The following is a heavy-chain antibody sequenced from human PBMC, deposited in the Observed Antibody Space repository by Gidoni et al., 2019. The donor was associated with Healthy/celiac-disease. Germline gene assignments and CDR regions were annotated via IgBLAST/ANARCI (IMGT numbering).Heavy chain of an antibody. J-gene: IGHJ6*02. Sequence: QVQLVESGGGVVQPGRSLRLSCAASGFTFSSYAMHWVRQAPGKGLEWVAVISYDGSNKYYADSVKGRFTISRDNSKNTLYLQMNSLRAEDTAVYYCARDILEWDRGYGMDVWGQGTTVTVSS. V-gene: IGHV3-30*01. CDR3: ARDILEWDRGYGMDV. CDR1: GFTFSSYA. CDR2: ISYDGSNK. D-gene: IGHD3-3*01.